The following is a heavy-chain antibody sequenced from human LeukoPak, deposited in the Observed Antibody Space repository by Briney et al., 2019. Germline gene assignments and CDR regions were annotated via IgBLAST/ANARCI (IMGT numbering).Heavy chain of an antibody. CDR3: AKPSADY. Sequence: GGSLRLSCAAAGFSVRSYGMHWVRQAAGKGLEWVAFIRYEGSNKLYADSVKGRFTISRDNSKNTLYLQMNSLRAEDTAVYYCAKPSADYWGQGTLVTVSS. CDR2: IRYEGSNK. V-gene: IGHV3-30*02. J-gene: IGHJ4*02. CDR1: GFSVRSYG.